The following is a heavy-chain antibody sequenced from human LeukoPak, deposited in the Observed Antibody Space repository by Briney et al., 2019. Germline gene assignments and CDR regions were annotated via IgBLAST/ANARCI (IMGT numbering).Heavy chain of an antibody. CDR1: GFTFGSYA. J-gene: IGHJ3*02. V-gene: IGHV3-23*01. CDR3: ARAPRRDAFDI. CDR2: ITGVDSTP. Sequence: GGSLRLSCATSGFTFGSYAMTWVRQAPGKGLEWVSGITGVDSTPYYADSVKGRFTISRDNSKNTLYLQMNSLRAEDTAVYYCARAPRRDAFDIWGQGTMVTVSS.